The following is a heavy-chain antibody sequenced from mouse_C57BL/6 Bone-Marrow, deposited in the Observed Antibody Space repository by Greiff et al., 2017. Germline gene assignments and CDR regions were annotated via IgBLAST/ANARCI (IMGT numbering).Heavy chain of an antibody. V-gene: IGHV5-4*01. CDR1: GFTFSSYA. CDR3: ARERLGLDY. J-gene: IGHJ2*01. D-gene: IGHD4-1*01. Sequence: DVHLVESGGGLVKPGGSLKLSCAASGFTFSSYAMSWVRQTPEKRLEWVATISDGGSYTYYPDNVKGRFTLSRDNAKNNLYLQMSHLKSEDTAMYYCARERLGLDYWGQGTTRTVSS. CDR2: ISDGGSYT.